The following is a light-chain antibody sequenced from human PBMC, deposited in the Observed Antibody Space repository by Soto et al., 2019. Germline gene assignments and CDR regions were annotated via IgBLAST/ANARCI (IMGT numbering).Light chain of an antibody. V-gene: IGKV3-15*01. J-gene: IGKJ1*01. CDR3: QQYADWPRT. Sequence: SVVTHAPPTLSVSTGERDTLSCRASQSVSSNLAWYQQKPGQAPRLLIYGASTRATGIPARFSGSGSGTEFTLTISSLQSGDFAVYYCQQYADWPRTFGQGTKVDIK. CDR2: GAS. CDR1: QSVSSN.